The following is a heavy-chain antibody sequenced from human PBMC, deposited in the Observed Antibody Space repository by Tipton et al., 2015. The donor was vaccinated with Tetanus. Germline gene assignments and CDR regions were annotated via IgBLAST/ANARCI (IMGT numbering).Heavy chain of an antibody. CDR2: INPNSGGT. J-gene: IGHJ4*02. CDR1: GYTFTGYY. Sequence: QLVQSGPEVKKPGASVKVSCKASGYTFTGYYMHWVRQAPGQGLEWMGWINPNSGGTNYAQKFQGRVTMTRDTSISTAYMELSRLRSDDTAVYYCARDIRLVGATLYFDYWGQGALVTVSS. CDR3: ARDIRLVGATLYFDY. D-gene: IGHD1-26*01. V-gene: IGHV1-2*02.